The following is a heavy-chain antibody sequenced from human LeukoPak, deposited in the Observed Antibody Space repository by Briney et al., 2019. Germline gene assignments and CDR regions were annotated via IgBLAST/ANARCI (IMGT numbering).Heavy chain of an antibody. CDR1: RFTFINAW. D-gene: IGHD4/OR15-4a*01. CDR3: AIDEPNYAPYDFDY. V-gene: IGHV3-15*01. Sequence: GGSLRLSCAASRFTFINAWMNWARQAPGKGLEWVGRIKSKADGETTDYAAPVKGRFTISRDDSNNMVYLQMSSLKVEDTAVYYCAIDEPNYAPYDFDYWGQGTLVTVSS. CDR2: IKSKADGETT. J-gene: IGHJ4*02.